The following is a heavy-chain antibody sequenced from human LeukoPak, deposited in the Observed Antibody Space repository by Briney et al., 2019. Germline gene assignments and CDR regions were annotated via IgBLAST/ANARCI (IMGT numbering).Heavy chain of an antibody. CDR2: IYPGDSET. Sequence: GESLQISCKGSGYSFISYWIGWVRQMPGKGLEWMGIIYPGDSETRYSPSFQGQVTISADKSISTAYLQWSSLKASDTAMYYCARQVAVTAWEYWGQGTLVTVSS. V-gene: IGHV5-51*01. J-gene: IGHJ4*02. CDR1: GYSFISYW. CDR3: ARQVAVTAWEY. D-gene: IGHD2-21*02.